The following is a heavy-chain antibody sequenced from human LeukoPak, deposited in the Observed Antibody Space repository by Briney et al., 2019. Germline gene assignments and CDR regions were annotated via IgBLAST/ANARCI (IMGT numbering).Heavy chain of an antibody. D-gene: IGHD3-22*01. CDR1: GGSFSGYY. CDR2: INHSGST. CDR3: ARDSSENPSAY. V-gene: IGHV4-34*01. Sequence: SETLSLTCAVCGGSFSGYYWSWIRQPPGKGLEWIGEINHSGSTNYNPSLKSRVTISVDTSKNQFSLKLSSVTAADTAVYYCARDSSENPSAYWGQGTLVTVSS. J-gene: IGHJ4*02.